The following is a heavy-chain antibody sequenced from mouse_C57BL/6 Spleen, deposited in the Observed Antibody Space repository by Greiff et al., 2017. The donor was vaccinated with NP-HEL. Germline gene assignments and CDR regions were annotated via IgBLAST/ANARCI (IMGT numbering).Heavy chain of an antibody. CDR1: GYTFTSYW. V-gene: IGHV1-52*01. Sequence: VQLQQPGAELVRPGSSVKLSCKASGYTFTSYWMHWVKQRPIQGLEWIGNIDPSDSETHYNQKFKDKATLTVDKSSSTAYMQLSSLTSEDSAVYYCARGGGYYYGSSHYYFDYWGQGTTLTVSS. CDR2: IDPSDSET. J-gene: IGHJ2*01. D-gene: IGHD1-1*01. CDR3: ARGGGYYYGSSHYYFDY.